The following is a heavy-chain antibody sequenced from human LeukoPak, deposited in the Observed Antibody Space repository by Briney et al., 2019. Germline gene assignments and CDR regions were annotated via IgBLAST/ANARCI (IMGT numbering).Heavy chain of an antibody. CDR1: GGSVSSGSYY. CDR3: AREGLATMIRGVIPY. J-gene: IGHJ4*02. CDR2: IYYSGNT. Sequence: SETLFLTCTVSGGSVSSGSYYWSWIRQPPGKGLEWIGYIYYSGNTNYNPSLKSRVTISVGTSKNQFSLKLSSVTAADTAVYYCAREGLATMIRGVIPYWGQGTLVTVSS. V-gene: IGHV4-61*01. D-gene: IGHD3-10*01.